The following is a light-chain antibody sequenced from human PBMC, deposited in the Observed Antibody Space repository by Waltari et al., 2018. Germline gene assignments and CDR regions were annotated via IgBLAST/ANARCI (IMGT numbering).Light chain of an antibody. Sequence: SYELTQPPSVSVSPGQTARITCSGDTLPRKYAYWYQQKSGQAPVLVIFEDNKRPSGIPEILSGSISGTMATLTIRGAQVEDEADYYCYSTDSSSKGVFGAGTKVTVL. CDR3: YSTDSSSKGV. CDR1: TLPRKY. CDR2: EDN. V-gene: IGLV3-10*01. J-gene: IGLJ1*01.